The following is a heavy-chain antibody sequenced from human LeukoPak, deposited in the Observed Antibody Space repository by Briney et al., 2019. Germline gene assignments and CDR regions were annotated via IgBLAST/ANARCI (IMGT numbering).Heavy chain of an antibody. Sequence: SETLSLTCTVSGGSISSYYWSWIRQPPGKGLEWIGYIYYSGSTNYNPSLKSRVTISVDTSKNQFSLKLSSVTAADTAVYYCARGGSGSYYLRGGFDYWGQGTLVTVSS. CDR3: ARGGSGSYYLRGGFDY. D-gene: IGHD1-26*01. V-gene: IGHV4-59*01. J-gene: IGHJ4*02. CDR2: IYYSGST. CDR1: GGSISSYY.